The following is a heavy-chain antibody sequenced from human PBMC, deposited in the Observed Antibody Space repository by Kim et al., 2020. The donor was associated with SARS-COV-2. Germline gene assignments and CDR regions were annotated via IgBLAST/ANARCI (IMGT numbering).Heavy chain of an antibody. D-gene: IGHD3-16*01. J-gene: IGHJ6*02. V-gene: IGHV4-59*01. Sequence: PSLKSRVTISVDTSKNQFSLKLSSVTAADTAVYYCARATVGSYYYYGMDVWGQGTTVTVSS. CDR3: ARATVGSYYYYGMDV.